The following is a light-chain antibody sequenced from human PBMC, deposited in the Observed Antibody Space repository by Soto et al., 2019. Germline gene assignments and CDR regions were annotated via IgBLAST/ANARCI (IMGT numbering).Light chain of an antibody. Sequence: QSALTQPASVSESPGQSITISCTGSSSDVGGYKYVSWYQQHPGKAPKLLIYDVTNRPSGVSNRFSGSKSGYTSSLTISGLQSEDEADYYCSSYTSFKTLVFGTGTKVTVL. CDR3: SSYTSFKTLV. CDR2: DVT. V-gene: IGLV2-14*01. CDR1: SSDVGGYKY. J-gene: IGLJ1*01.